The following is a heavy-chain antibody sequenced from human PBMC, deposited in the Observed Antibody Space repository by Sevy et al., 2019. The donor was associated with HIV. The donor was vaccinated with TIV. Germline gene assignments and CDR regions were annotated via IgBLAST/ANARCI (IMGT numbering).Heavy chain of an antibody. Sequence: GGSLRLSCAASGFTFSSYAMHWVRQAPGKGLEWVAVISYDGSNKYYGDSVKGRFTISRDNSKNTLYLQMNSLRAEDTAVYYCARASLLIRGYYHFDYWGQGTLVTDSS. CDR3: ARASLLIRGYYHFDY. D-gene: IGHD3-10*01. V-gene: IGHV3-30-3*01. J-gene: IGHJ4*02. CDR1: GFTFSSYA. CDR2: ISYDGSNK.